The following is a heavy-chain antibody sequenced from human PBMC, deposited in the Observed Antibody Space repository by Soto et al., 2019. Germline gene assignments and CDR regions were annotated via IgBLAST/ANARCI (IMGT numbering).Heavy chain of an antibody. V-gene: IGHV1-18*01. Sequence: ASVNVSCKASGYTFTSYGISWVRQAPGQGLEWMGWISAYNGNTNHAQKLQGRVTMTTDTSTSTAYMELRSLRSNDTAVYYCTRVGEYYYDSSGYYYGYWGQGTLVTVSS. CDR1: GYTFTSYG. CDR3: TRVGEYYYDSSGYYYGY. D-gene: IGHD3-22*01. J-gene: IGHJ4*02. CDR2: ISAYNGNT.